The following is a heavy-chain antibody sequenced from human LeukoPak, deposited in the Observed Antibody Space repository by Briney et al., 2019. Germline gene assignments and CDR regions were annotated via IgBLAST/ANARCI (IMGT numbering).Heavy chain of an antibody. CDR3: ARGSTSLTNHYYMDV. Sequence: SVKVSCKASGGTFSSYAISWVRQAPGQGLEWIGGIIPIFGTANYAQKFQGRVTITTDESTSTAYMELSSLRSEDTAVYYCARGSTSLTNHYYMDVWGKGTTVTVSS. D-gene: IGHD2-2*01. V-gene: IGHV1-69*05. CDR1: GGTFSSYA. CDR2: IIPIFGTA. J-gene: IGHJ6*03.